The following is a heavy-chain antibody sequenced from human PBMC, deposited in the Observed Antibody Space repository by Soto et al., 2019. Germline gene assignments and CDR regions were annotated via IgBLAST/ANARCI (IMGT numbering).Heavy chain of an antibody. CDR3: ARVRFGDPFDY. J-gene: IGHJ4*02. V-gene: IGHV1-18*01. D-gene: IGHD3-16*01. CDR2: VNPDNHNT. Sequence: QVQLVQSGPEVKKPGASVKVSCKVSGYRFPSYGVNWVRQAPGQGLEWVGWVNPDNHNTNYAQNFQHRVSLTTDTSTNTVFLEVRGERSDDTAVYYCARVRFGDPFDYWGQGTLVTVSS. CDR1: GYRFPSYG.